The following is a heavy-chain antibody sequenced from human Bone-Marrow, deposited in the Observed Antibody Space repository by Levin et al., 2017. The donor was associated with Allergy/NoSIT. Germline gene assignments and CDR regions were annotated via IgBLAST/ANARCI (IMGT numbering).Heavy chain of an antibody. CDR2: IKSKTDGGTT. CDR3: TTDLEYQLTRGAYYDFWSGYWKNWFDP. J-gene: IGHJ5*02. CDR1: GFTFSNAW. Sequence: GESLKISCAASGFTFSNAWMSWVRQAPGKGLEWVGRIKSKTDGGTTDYAAPVKGRFTISRDDSKNTLYLQMNSLKTEDTAVYYCTTDLEYQLTRGAYYDFWSGYWKNWFDPWGQGTLVTVSS. D-gene: IGHD3-3*01. V-gene: IGHV3-15*01.